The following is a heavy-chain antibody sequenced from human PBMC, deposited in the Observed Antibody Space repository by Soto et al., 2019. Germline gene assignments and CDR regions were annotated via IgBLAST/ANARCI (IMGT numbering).Heavy chain of an antibody. CDR2: INHSGST. CDR1: GGSFSGYY. D-gene: IGHD3-3*01. J-gene: IGHJ4*02. CDR3: ARRYDFWSGYPNRAGHPFDY. Sequence: QVQLQQWGAGLLKPPETLSLTCAVYGGSFSGYYWSWIRQPPGKGLEWIGEINHSGSTNYNPSLKSRVTISVDTSKNQFSLKLSSVTAADTAVYYCARRYDFWSGYPNRAGHPFDYWGQGTLVTVSS. V-gene: IGHV4-34*01.